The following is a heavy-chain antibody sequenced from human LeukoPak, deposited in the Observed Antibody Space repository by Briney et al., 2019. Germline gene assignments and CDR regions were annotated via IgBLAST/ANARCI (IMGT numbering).Heavy chain of an antibody. CDR2: IYYRGST. J-gene: IGHJ4*02. D-gene: IGHD6-19*01. V-gene: IGHV4-30-4*03. CDR3: FSSGWYWDY. CDR1: GGSISSGDYY. Sequence: SETLSLTCTVSGGSISSGDYYWSWIRQPPGKGLEWIGYIYYRGSTYYNPSLKSRVTISVDKSKNQFSLKLSSATAADTAVYYCFSSGWYWDYWGQGTLVTVSS.